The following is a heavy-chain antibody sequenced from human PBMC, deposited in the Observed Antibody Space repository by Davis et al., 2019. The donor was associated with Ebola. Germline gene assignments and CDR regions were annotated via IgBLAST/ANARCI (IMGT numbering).Heavy chain of an antibody. Sequence: HSQTLSLTCVISGDSVSGSSGAWNWIRLSPSRGLEWLGRTYYKSKWYNDYAVSVKSRITINADTSKNELSLHLNSVTPEDTAVYYCARGWLRSAFDQWGQGTLVTVSS. CDR3: ARGWLRSAFDQ. J-gene: IGHJ4*02. CDR1: GDSVSGSSGA. V-gene: IGHV6-1*01. CDR2: TYYKSKWYN. D-gene: IGHD5-12*01.